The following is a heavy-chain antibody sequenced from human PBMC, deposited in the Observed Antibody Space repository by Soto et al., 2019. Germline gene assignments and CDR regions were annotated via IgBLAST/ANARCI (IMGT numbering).Heavy chain of an antibody. CDR2: INHSGST. J-gene: IGHJ4*02. V-gene: IGHV4-34*01. Sequence: SETLSLTCAVYGGSFSGYYWSWIRQPPGKGLEWIGEINHSGSTNYNPSLKSRVTISVDTSKNQFSLKLSSVTAADTAVYYCARGPRNRGMKLQALDYWGQGTLVTVSS. D-gene: IGHD2-15*01. CDR3: ARGPRNRGMKLQALDY. CDR1: GGSFSGYY.